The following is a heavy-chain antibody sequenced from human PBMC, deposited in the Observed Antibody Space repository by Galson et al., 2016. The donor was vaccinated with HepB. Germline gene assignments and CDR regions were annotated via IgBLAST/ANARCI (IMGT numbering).Heavy chain of an antibody. CDR3: ARARQTCTGDCYYNWFDP. D-gene: IGHD2-21*02. Sequence: SLRLSCAASGFDVSSYSMYWDRQAPGKGLEWVSVISVNVGSTNYADSVEGRFTISRDSSNNTLSLQMNSLRVEDTAIYYGARARQTCTGDCYYNWFDPWGQGTLVTVSS. J-gene: IGHJ5*02. CDR2: ISVNVGST. V-gene: IGHV3-23*01. CDR1: GFDVSSYS.